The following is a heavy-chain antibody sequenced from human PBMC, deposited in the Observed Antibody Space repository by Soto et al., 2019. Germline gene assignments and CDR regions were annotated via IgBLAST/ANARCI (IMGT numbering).Heavy chain of an antibody. D-gene: IGHD3-10*01. CDR1: GGSISSGDYY. J-gene: IGHJ5*02. V-gene: IGHV4-30-4*01. CDR2: IYYSGST. Sequence: SETLSLTCTVSGGSISSGDYYWSWIRQPPGKGLEWIGYIYYSGSTYYNPSLKSRVTISVDTSKNQFSLKLSSVTAADRAVYYCAATRVTMALGWFGPWGQGXLVTVYS. CDR3: AATRVTMALGWFGP.